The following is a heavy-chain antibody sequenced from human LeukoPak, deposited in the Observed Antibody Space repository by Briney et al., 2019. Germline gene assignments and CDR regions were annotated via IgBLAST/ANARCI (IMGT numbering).Heavy chain of an antibody. CDR3: ARHGGSELSSSSYYFDY. V-gene: IGHV3-53*04. CDR2: IYAGGRT. Sequence: GGSLRLSCAASGLTVSSNYMSWVRQAPGRGLEWVSVIYAGGRTYYADSVKGRFTISRHNSNNTLYLQMNSLRSEDTAVYYCARHGGSELSSSSYYFDYWGQGTLVTVSS. J-gene: IGHJ4*02. D-gene: IGHD3-16*02. CDR1: GLTVSSNY.